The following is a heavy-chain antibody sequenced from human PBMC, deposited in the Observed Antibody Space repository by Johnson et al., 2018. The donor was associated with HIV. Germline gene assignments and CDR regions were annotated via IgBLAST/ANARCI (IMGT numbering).Heavy chain of an antibody. Sequence: VQLVESGGGVVRPGGSLRLSCAASGFTFDDYGMNWIRQFPGKGLEWVSGISWNGGYTTYADSVKGRFIISRDNAKNSLYLQMNSLRAEDTAVYYCAGSPSEWDAFDIWGQGTMVTVSS. J-gene: IGHJ3*02. V-gene: IGHV3-20*04. CDR2: ISWNGGYT. CDR3: AGSPSEWDAFDI. CDR1: GFTFDDYG. D-gene: IGHD3-3*01.